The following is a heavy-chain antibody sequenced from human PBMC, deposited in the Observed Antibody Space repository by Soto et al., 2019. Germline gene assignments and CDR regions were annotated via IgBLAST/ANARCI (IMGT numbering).Heavy chain of an antibody. CDR2: IYYTGRT. Sequence: QVQLQESGPGLVKPSETLALTCTVSGGSVSSGRYYWSWIRQPPGKGREWIGYIYYTGRTNYNPSLKSRVTMSVDRSKNQLSLELSYVTAADTAGYYCARDSSGWKNCGMDVWGQGTTVTVSS. CDR3: ARDSSGWKNCGMDV. CDR1: GGSVSSGRYY. D-gene: IGHD6-19*01. J-gene: IGHJ6*02. V-gene: IGHV4-61*01.